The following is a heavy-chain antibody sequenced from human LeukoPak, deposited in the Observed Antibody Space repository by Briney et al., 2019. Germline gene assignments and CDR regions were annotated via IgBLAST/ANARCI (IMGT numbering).Heavy chain of an antibody. CDR1: GVSVSSGSYF. CDR3: ARNPGIVGAGLDY. J-gene: IGHJ4*02. Sequence: SETLSLTCTVSGVSVSSGSYFWNWIRQPPGMGLEWIGYIYYSGSTNYNPSLKSRVTISADTSKNQFSLKLSSLTAADTAVYYCARNPGIVGAGLDYWGQGTLVTVSS. CDR2: IYYSGST. D-gene: IGHD1-26*01. V-gene: IGHV4-61*01.